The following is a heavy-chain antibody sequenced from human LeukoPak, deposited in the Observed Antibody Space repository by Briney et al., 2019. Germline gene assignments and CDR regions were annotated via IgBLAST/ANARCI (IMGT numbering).Heavy chain of an antibody. J-gene: IGHJ4*02. D-gene: IGHD1-26*01. V-gene: IGHV3-74*01. Sequence: GGSLRLSCAASGFTFSSYWMHWVRQPPGKGLVWVSRISSDGSSTTYADSVKGRSTISRDNAKNTLFLQMNSLRAQDTAVYYCARGYSGTYRLDYWGRGTLVTVSS. CDR2: ISSDGSST. CDR3: ARGYSGTYRLDY. CDR1: GFTFSSYW.